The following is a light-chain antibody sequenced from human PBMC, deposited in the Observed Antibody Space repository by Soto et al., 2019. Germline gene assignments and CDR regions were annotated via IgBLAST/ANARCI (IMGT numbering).Light chain of an antibody. CDR3: QYCDYLPL. Sequence: DIQMTQSPSTLPASVGDRVTITCRASQTISSWLAWYQQKPGKAPDLLIYDASRLAGGVPSRFSGSESGTEFTLTIGSLQPDDFATYYCQYCDYLPLFGPGTTVDFK. CDR1: QTISSW. V-gene: IGKV1-5*01. J-gene: IGKJ3*01. CDR2: DAS.